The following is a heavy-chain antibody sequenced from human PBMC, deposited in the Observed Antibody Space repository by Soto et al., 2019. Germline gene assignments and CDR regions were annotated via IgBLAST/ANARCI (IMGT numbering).Heavy chain of an antibody. CDR3: ARRSGMYGIDY. CDR1: GYTFTMHA. CDR2: IHAGDGNT. V-gene: IGHV1-3*01. J-gene: IGHJ4*02. Sequence: SVKVSCKASGYTFTMHAMHWVRQAPGQRLEWMGWIHAGDGNTKLSEKFQDRLIITSDTSTRTVYMELGSLRSEDTAVYYCARRSGMYGIDYWGQGSQVTVSS. D-gene: IGHD1-26*01.